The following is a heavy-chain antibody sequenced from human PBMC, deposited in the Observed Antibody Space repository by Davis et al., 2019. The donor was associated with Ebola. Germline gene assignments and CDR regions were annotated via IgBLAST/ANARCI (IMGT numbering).Heavy chain of an antibody. V-gene: IGHV4-30-2*01. D-gene: IGHD3-10*01. CDR1: GGSISSGGYS. CDR2: IYHSGST. Sequence: SETLSLTCVVSGGSISSGGYSWSWIRQPPGKGLEWIGYIYHSGSTNYNPSLKSRVTISVDTSKNQFSLKLSSVTAADTAVYYCARGTMVRGVNLAYWGQGTLVTVSS. J-gene: IGHJ4*02. CDR3: ARGTMVRGVNLAY.